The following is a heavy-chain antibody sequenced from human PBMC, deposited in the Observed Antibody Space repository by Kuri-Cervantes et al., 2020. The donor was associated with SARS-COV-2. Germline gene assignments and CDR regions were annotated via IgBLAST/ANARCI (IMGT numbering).Heavy chain of an antibody. D-gene: IGHD3-10*01. CDR3: ARGSGSGSSYDAFDI. V-gene: IGHV4-34*01. J-gene: IGHJ3*02. CDR1: GGSFSGYY. Sequence: GSLRLSCAVYGGSFSGYYWSWIRQPPGKGLEWIGEINHSGSTYYNPSLKSRVTISVDRSKNQFSLKLSSVTAADTAVYYCARGSGSGSSYDAFDIWGQGTMVTVSS. CDR2: INHSGST.